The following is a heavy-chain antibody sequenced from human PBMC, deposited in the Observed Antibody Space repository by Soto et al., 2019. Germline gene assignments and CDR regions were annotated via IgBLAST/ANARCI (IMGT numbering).Heavy chain of an antibody. CDR2: IYYSGST. Sequence: SETLSLTCTVSGGSISSYYWSWIRQPPGKGLEWIGYIYYSGSTNYNPSLKSRVTISVXXXXXXFXLXLXXXTAAXTAVYYCARKVGYSSGWYRFDYWGQGTLETVYS. V-gene: IGHV4-59*01. CDR1: GGSISSYY. CDR3: ARKVGYSSGWYRFDY. D-gene: IGHD6-19*01. J-gene: IGHJ4*02.